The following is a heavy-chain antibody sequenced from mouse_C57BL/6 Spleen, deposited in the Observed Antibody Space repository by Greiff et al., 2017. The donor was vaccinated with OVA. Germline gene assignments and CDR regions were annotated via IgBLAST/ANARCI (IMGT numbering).Heavy chain of an antibody. V-gene: IGHV1-53*01. CDR3: ARSFITTVGYAD. Sequence: QVQLQQPGADLVKPGASVKLSCTASGYTFTSYCMHWVQQTPGKSLEWIGNINTSSGGTNYHEKFKSRATLTVDKSTSTTYMQLSSLTSEDSAVYYCARSFITTVGYADWGKGTLVTVA. J-gene: IGHJ3*01. CDR1: GYTFTSYC. CDR2: INTSSGGT. D-gene: IGHD1-1*01.